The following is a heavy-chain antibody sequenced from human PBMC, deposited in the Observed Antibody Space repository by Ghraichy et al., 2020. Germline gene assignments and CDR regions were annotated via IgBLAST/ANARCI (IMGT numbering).Heavy chain of an antibody. CDR1: GYTLTELS. CDR2: FDPEDGET. J-gene: IGHJ6*02. V-gene: IGHV1-24*01. Sequence: ASVKVSCKVSGYTLTELSMHWVRQAPGKGLEWMGGFDPEDGETIYAQKFQGRVTMTEDTSTDTAYMELSSLRSEDTAVYYCATDPNYYYDSSGRSRRVYYYGMDVWGQGTTVTVSS. D-gene: IGHD3-22*01. CDR3: ATDPNYYYDSSGRSRRVYYYGMDV.